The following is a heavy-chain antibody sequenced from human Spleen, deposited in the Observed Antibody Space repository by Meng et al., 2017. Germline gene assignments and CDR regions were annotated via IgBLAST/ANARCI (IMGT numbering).Heavy chain of an antibody. J-gene: IGHJ4*02. V-gene: IGHV4-34*01. Sequence: QVQLQQLGAGLFKPSETLSLTCALYGGSFSGYYWSWIRQPPGKGLEWIGEINHSGSTNYNPSLKSRVTISVDTSKNQFSLKLSSVTAADTAVYYCARVAYRWGGDCSYFDYWGQGTLVTVSS. CDR2: INHSGST. CDR3: ARVAYRWGGDCSYFDY. D-gene: IGHD2-21*02. CDR1: GGSFSGYY.